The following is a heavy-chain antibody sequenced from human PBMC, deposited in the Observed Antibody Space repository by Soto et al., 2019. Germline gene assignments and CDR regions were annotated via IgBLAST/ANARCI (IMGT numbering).Heavy chain of an antibody. J-gene: IGHJ3*02. V-gene: IGHV3-30*18. CDR2: ISYDGSNK. CDR1: GFTFSSYG. D-gene: IGHD3-10*01. CDR3: AKEVLPRFGELLYAFDI. Sequence: GGSLRLSCAASGFTFSSYGMHWVRQAPGKGLEWVAVISYDGSNKYYADSVKGRFTISRDNSKNTLYLQMNSLRAEDTAVYYCAKEVLPRFGELLYAFDIWGQGTMVTVSS.